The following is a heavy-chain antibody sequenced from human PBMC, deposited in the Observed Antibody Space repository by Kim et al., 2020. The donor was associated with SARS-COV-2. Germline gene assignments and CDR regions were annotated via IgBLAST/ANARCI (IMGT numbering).Heavy chain of an antibody. J-gene: IGHJ6*02. CDR1: GFTFSSYS. V-gene: IGHV3-21*01. D-gene: IGHD2-2*01. Sequence: GGSLRLSCAASGFTFSSYSMNWVRQAPGKGLEWVSSISSSSSYIYYADSVKSRFTISRDNAKNSLYLQMNSLRAEDTAVYYCARYSALGGSSDYYYYYGMDVWGQGTTVTVSS. CDR3: ARYSALGGSSDYYYYYGMDV. CDR2: ISSSSSYI.